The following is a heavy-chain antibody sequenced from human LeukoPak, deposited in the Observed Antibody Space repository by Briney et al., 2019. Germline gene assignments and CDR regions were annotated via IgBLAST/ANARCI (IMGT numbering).Heavy chain of an antibody. V-gene: IGHV4-39*07. CDR1: GGSISSSSYY. Sequence: SETLSLTCTVSGGSISSSSYYWGWIRQPPGKGLEWIGEINNSGSTKYNPSLKSRVTISVDTSKNQFSLKLSSVTAADTAVYYCARRLGRKFGERFYYYHYMDVWGKGTTVTISS. J-gene: IGHJ6*03. CDR2: INNSGST. CDR3: ARRLGRKFGERFYYYHYMDV. D-gene: IGHD3-10*01.